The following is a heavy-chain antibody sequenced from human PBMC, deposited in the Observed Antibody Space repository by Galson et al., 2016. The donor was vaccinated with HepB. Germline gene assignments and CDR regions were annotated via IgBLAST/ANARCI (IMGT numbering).Heavy chain of an antibody. CDR2: IYPTDSDT. D-gene: IGHD2-15*01. CDR3: ARRGYCSGDSCPSPFYYNGMDV. Sequence: QSGAEVKKPGESLKISCKGSGYSFTRNWIGWVRQMPGRGLEWIGIIYPTDSDTRYSPSFQGQVTISADKSISTAYLQWSSLKASDTAMYYCARRGYCSGDSCPSPFYYNGMDVWGQGTTVTVSS. V-gene: IGHV5-51*01. J-gene: IGHJ6*02. CDR1: GYSFTRNW.